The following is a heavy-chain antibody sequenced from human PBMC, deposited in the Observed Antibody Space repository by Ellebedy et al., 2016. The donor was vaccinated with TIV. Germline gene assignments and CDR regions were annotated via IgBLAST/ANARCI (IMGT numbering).Heavy chain of an antibody. Sequence: GESLKISXAASGFTFTSYTMNWVRQAPGKGLQWVSTLSGAGDITYYADSVKGRFTISRDNSKNILFLEMNSLRAEDTAVYHCAKAGGSGTYQGDFDYWGQGTLVTVSS. J-gene: IGHJ4*02. CDR2: LSGAGDIT. CDR3: AKAGGSGTYQGDFDY. V-gene: IGHV3-23*01. D-gene: IGHD3-10*01. CDR1: GFTFTSYT.